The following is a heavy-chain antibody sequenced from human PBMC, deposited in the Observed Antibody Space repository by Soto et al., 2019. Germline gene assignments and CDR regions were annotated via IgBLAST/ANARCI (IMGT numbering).Heavy chain of an antibody. CDR2: VYYSGNT. CDR3: ARHLDPYFYSMDV. J-gene: IGHJ6*02. CDR1: GDSISNYY. Sequence: KPSETLSLTCTVSGDSISNYYWSWIRQPPGKGLEWIGYVYYSGNTNYNPSLKSRVSTSVDTSKNLFSLKLNSVTAADTAVYYCARHLDPYFYSMDVWGQGTTVTVSS. V-gene: IGHV4-59*01. D-gene: IGHD1-1*01.